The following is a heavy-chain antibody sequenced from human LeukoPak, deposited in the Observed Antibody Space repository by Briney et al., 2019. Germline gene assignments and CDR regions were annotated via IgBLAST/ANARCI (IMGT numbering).Heavy chain of an antibody. J-gene: IGHJ4*02. CDR3: ARAGYSSGWYMDDY. CDR1: GFTFSSYW. V-gene: IGHV3-7*01. D-gene: IGHD6-19*01. CDR2: IKQDGSEK. Sequence: GGSLRLSCAASGFTFSSYWMSWVRQAPGKGLEWVANIKQDGSEKYYVDSVKGRFTISRDNAKNSLYLQMNSLRAEDTAVYYCARAGYSSGWYMDDYWGQGTLVTVSS.